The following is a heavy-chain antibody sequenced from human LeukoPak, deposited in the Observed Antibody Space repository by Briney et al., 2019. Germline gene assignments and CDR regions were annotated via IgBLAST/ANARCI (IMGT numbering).Heavy chain of an antibody. Sequence: PGGSLRLSCAASGFTFSSYAMTWVRQAPGKGLEWVSGISGRGGSAYYADSVNGRFTISRDNSKNTMYLQMSSLRAEDTAIYYCAKEYCSGDNCHSYGMDVWGQGTTVTVSS. CDR2: ISGRGGSA. V-gene: IGHV3-23*01. CDR3: AKEYCSGDNCHSYGMDV. CDR1: GFTFSSYA. J-gene: IGHJ6*02. D-gene: IGHD2-15*01.